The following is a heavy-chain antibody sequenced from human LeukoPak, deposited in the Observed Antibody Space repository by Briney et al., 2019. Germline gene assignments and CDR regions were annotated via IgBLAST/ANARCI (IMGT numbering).Heavy chain of an antibody. J-gene: IGHJ4*02. CDR2: IVSSGGNT. V-gene: IGHV3-23*01. Sequence: GGSLRLSCAGSGLTFSIYAMSWVRQAPGKGLEWVSSIVSSGGNTFYADSVKGRFTISRDNSKNTLYLQINSRRAEDTAVYYCGKEFSSGWFFWGQGTLVSVSS. CDR1: GLTFSIYA. D-gene: IGHD6-13*01. CDR3: GKEFSSGWFF.